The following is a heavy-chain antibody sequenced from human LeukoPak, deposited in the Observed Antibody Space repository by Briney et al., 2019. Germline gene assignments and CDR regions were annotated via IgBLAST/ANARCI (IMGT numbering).Heavy chain of an antibody. J-gene: IGHJ5*02. CDR2: IYYSGST. D-gene: IGHD2-2*01. Sequence: PSETLSLTCTVSGGSISSYYWSWIRQPPGKGLEWIGYIYYSGSTNYNPSLKSRVTISVDTSKNQFSLKLSSVTAADTAVYYCARGPLGYCSSTSCYVFSRGNWFDPWGQGTLVTVSS. CDR1: GGSISSYY. CDR3: ARGPLGYCSSTSCYVFSRGNWFDP. V-gene: IGHV4-59*01.